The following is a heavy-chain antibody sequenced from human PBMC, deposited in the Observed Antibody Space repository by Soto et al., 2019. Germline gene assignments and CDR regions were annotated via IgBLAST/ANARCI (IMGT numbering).Heavy chain of an antibody. CDR1: GGTFSSYT. D-gene: IGHD3-22*01. CDR3: ARDDRPDSSGYSFDY. CDR2: IIPILGIA. Sequence: QVQLVQSGAEVKKPGSSVKVSCKASGGTFSSYTISWVRQAPGQGLEWMGRIIPILGIANYAQKFQGRVTITADKSTSTAYMELSSLRSEDTAVYYCARDDRPDSSGYSFDYWGQGTLVTVSS. J-gene: IGHJ4*02. V-gene: IGHV1-69*08.